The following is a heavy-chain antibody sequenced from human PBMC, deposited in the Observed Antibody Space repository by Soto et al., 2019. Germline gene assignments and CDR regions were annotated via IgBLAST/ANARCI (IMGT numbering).Heavy chain of an antibody. CDR3: ASTYYNASSGPFDY. D-gene: IGHD3-22*01. J-gene: IGHJ4*02. V-gene: IGHV4-31*03. CDR1: GGSISSGGYY. Sequence: SETLSLTCTVSGGSISSGGYYWSWVRQPPGKGLEWIGYIYYSGSTYYNPSLKSRVTISVDTSKNQFSLKLSSVTAADTAFYYCASTYYNASSGPFDYWGQGTLVTVSS. CDR2: IYYSGST.